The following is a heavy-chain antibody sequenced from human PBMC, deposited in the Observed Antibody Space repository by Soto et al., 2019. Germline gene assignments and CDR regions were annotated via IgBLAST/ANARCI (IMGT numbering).Heavy chain of an antibody. Sequence: ASVNVSCKASGYTFTSYCISWVRQAPGQGLEWMGWISAYNGNTNYAQKLQGRVTMTTDTSTSTAYMELRSLRSDDTAVYYCARAPKYYYDSSGYFSWGQGTLVTVSS. D-gene: IGHD3-22*01. CDR1: GYTFTSYC. CDR3: ARAPKYYYDSSGYFS. V-gene: IGHV1-18*01. CDR2: ISAYNGNT. J-gene: IGHJ5*02.